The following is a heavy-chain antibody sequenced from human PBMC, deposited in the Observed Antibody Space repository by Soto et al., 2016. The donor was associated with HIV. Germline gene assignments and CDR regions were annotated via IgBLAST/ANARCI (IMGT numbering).Heavy chain of an antibody. J-gene: IGHJ4*02. V-gene: IGHV3-20*04. CDR1: RFIFDDYG. Sequence: EVQLVESGGGVVRPGGSLRLSCAASRFIFDDYGMSWVRQAPGKGLEWVSGINWNGGSTGYADSVKGRFTISRDNAKNSLYLQMNSLRAEDTALYYCAREYLTKYYDILTGYYEGHFDYWGQGTLVTVSS. CDR2: INWNGGST. D-gene: IGHD3-9*01. CDR3: AREYLTKYYDILTGYYEGHFDY.